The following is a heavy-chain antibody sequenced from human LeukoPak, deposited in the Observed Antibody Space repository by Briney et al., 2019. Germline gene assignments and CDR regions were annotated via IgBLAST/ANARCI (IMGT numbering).Heavy chain of an antibody. CDR1: GFNFSHYA. D-gene: IGHD1-26*01. Sequence: GGSLRLSCAASGFNFSHYAMHWVRQAPGKGLEWVTLITYDGSNKHYADAVKGRFTISRDRPKNTLYLQVNSLRAEDTAVYYCAKGGKWDVTPFDYWGQGTLVTVSS. CDR2: ITYDGSNK. J-gene: IGHJ4*02. V-gene: IGHV3-30*04. CDR3: AKGGKWDVTPFDY.